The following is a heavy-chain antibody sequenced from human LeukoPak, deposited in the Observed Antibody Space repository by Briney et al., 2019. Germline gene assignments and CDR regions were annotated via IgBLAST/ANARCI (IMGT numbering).Heavy chain of an antibody. CDR1: GFSFKRLG. CDR2: ISPRSENI. J-gene: IGHJ6*03. Sequence: PGETLRLSCATSGFSFKRLGLNGVRQPPGKGLEWVSYISPRSENIFYAGSVQGRFAVSRDDAKGSLYLQMHTLRVEDTAVYYCARIDGPTVFTYYMDLWGKGTTVTVAS. CDR3: ARIDGPTVFTYYMDL. D-gene: IGHD3-16*01. V-gene: IGHV3-48*04.